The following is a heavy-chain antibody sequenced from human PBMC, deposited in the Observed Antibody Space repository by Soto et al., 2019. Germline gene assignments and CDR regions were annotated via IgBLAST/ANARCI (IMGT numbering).Heavy chain of an antibody. CDR2: IYYSGST. CDR1: GGSISSYC. V-gene: IGHV4-59*08. Sequence: QVQLQESGPGLVMPTETLSLTCTVSGGSISSYCWSWIRQPPGKGLEWIGYIYYSGSTNYNPSLKSRVTISVDTSKNQFSLKLSSVTAADTAVYYCARHHDSWGQGTLVTVSS. CDR3: ARHHDS. J-gene: IGHJ4*02.